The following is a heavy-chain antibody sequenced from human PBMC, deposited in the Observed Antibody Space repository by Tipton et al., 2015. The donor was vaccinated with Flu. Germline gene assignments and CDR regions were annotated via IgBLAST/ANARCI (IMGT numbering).Heavy chain of an antibody. CDR3: ARADCVVRGCHMWWFDP. Sequence: QSGPEVKTPGASVKVSCKASGYTFTDFFIHWVRQAPGQGLEWMGRINPDSGGTDYAQEFQARVTMTRDTSVSIAYMELSRLTSDDTAVYYCARADCVVRGCHMWWFDPWGQGALVTVSS. J-gene: IGHJ5*02. CDR1: GYTFTDFF. CDR2: INPDSGGT. D-gene: IGHD2-21*01. V-gene: IGHV1-2*06.